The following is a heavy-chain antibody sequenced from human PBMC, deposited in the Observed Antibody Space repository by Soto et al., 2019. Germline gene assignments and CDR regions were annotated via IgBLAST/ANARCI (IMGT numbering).Heavy chain of an antibody. CDR1: GSSIIGYY. D-gene: IGHD4-17*01. V-gene: IGHV4-59*01. CDR3: ARTTAVPNTLRSRYYFDY. J-gene: IGHJ4*02. Sequence: SETLSLTCTFSGSSIIGYYWTWIRQSPERGLEWIGYIHYSGSANYNPSLRSRVTISVDTSKNQFSLRLDSVTAADTALYYCARTTAVPNTLRSRYYFDYWGQGTLVTVSS. CDR2: IHYSGSA.